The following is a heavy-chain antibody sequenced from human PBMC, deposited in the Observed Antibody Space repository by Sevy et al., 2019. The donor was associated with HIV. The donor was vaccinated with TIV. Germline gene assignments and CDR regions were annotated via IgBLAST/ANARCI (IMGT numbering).Heavy chain of an antibody. V-gene: IGHV3-7*01. CDR1: GFIFSDYW. Sequence: GGSLRLSCVASGFIFSDYWMTWVRQAPGKGLEWVANTKQDGNEKYYMDSAKGGVTISREKAKNSLYLQVNSLRAEDTAVYYCASEAVAGRSGPWKADYYYAGMDVWGQGTTVTVSS. CDR3: ASEAVAGRSGPWKADYYYAGMDV. CDR2: TKQDGNEK. J-gene: IGHJ6*02. D-gene: IGHD6-19*01.